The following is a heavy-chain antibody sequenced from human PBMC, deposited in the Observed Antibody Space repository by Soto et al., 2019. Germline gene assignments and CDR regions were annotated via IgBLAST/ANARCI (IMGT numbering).Heavy chain of an antibody. CDR3: ARFSIYSRYDISFDY. D-gene: IGHD3-9*01. Sequence: PGGSLRLSCAASGFTFRSDDMHWVRRGTAGDTYYLGSVKGRFTISRDNSKNTLYLQMNSLRAEDTAVYYCARFSIYSRYDISFDYWGQGTLVTVSS. V-gene: IGHV3-13*01. J-gene: IGHJ4*02. CDR1: GFTFRSDD. CDR2: TAGDT.